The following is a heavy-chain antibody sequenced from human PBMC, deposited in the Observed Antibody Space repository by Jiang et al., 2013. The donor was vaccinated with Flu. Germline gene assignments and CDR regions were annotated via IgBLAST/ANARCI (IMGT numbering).Heavy chain of an antibody. CDR3: AREAVALDY. Sequence: WIRQPAGKGLEWIGRIYSTGITNYNPSLKSRVTMSVDTSKNQFSLKLSSVTAADTAVYYCAREAVALDYWGQGTLVTVSS. V-gene: IGHV4-4*07. J-gene: IGHJ4*02. CDR2: IYSTGIT. D-gene: IGHD6-19*01.